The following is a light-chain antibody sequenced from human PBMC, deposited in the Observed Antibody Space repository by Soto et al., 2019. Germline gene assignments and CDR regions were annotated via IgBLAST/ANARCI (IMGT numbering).Light chain of an antibody. J-gene: IGKJ5*01. V-gene: IGKV3-11*01. CDR1: QSISTY. CDR2: DAS. CDR3: QQRSQWPPMT. Sequence: EILLTQSPVTLSLSPGQRATLSYRASQSISTYLAWYQVKPGQAPRLLIYDASSRATGVPARFSGSGSGTDFSLTISSLEPEDVAVYYCQQRSQWPPMTFGQGTRLEMK.